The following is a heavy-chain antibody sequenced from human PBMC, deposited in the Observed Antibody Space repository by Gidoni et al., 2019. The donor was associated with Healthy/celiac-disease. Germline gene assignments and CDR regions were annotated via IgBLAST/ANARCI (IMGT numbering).Heavy chain of an antibody. V-gene: IGHV1-69*04. CDR3: ARGYPTYYYDSSGLTDAFDI. CDR1: GGTFSSYA. Sequence: GGTFSSYAIRWVRQAPGQGLEWMGRIIPIFGIANYAQKFQGRVTSTADKSTSTAYMELSSLRSEDTAVYYCARGYPTYYYDSSGLTDAFDIWGQGTMVTVSS. CDR2: IIPIFGIA. J-gene: IGHJ3*02. D-gene: IGHD3-22*01.